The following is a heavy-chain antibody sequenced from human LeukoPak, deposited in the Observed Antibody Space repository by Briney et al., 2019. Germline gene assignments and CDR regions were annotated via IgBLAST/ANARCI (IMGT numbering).Heavy chain of an antibody. CDR2: IYWDDDE. V-gene: IGHV2-5*02. CDR3: ARRRFDGDSSGYYFPA. CDR1: GFSLRTSGVG. J-gene: IGHJ5*02. D-gene: IGHD3-22*01. Sequence: SGPTLVKTTQSLTLTCTFSGFSLRTSGVGVGWIRQPPGKALEWLAIIYWDDDERYKSSLKSRLTITKDTSKNQVVLTMTNMDPVDTGTSYCARRRFDGDSSGYYFPAWGQGTLVTVSS.